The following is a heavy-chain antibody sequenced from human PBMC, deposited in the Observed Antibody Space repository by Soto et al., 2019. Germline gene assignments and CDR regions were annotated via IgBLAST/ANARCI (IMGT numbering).Heavy chain of an antibody. CDR1: GDSFISGGFH. J-gene: IGHJ4*02. CDR2: IYNGGST. CDR3: ARAPVGLDTISYFDY. V-gene: IGHV4-30-4*01. D-gene: IGHD3-3*01. Sequence: SETQSLSCTVSGDSFISGGFHWARLLRPPGKGLEWIVYIYNGGSTYYRPSLESRMHMSLDATRNHYSLRLTSVTAADTAAYFCARAPVGLDTISYFDYWGQGKLVTVSS.